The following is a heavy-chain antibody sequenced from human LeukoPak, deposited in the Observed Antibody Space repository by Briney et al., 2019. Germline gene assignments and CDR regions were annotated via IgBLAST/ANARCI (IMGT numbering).Heavy chain of an antibody. CDR3: ARSGGDCYDY. Sequence: GGSLRLSCAASGFTFSSYSMNWGRQAPGKGLEWVSSISSSSSYLYYADSVKGRFTISRNNAKNSLYLQMNSLRAEDTAVYYCARSGGDCYDYWGQGTLVTVSS. CDR2: ISSSSSYL. CDR1: GFTFSSYS. V-gene: IGHV3-21*01. D-gene: IGHD2-15*01. J-gene: IGHJ4*02.